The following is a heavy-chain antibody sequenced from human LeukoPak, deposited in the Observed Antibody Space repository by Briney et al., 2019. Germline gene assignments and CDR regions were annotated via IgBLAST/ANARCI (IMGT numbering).Heavy chain of an antibody. CDR2: IYYSGST. CDR3: AREERYFDY. CDR1: GGSINTTTYY. D-gene: IGHD1-1*01. Sequence: PSETLSLTCTVSGGSINTTTYYWGWIRQPPGKGLEWIGSIYYSGSTYYKSSLKNRVTISVDTSKNHFSLKLSSVSAADTAVYYCAREERYFDYWGQGTLVTVSP. J-gene: IGHJ4*02. V-gene: IGHV4-39*02.